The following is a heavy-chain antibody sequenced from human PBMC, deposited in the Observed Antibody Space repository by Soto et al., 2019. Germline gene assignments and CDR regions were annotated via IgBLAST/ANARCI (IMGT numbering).Heavy chain of an antibody. CDR2: IHYSGST. CDR1: GDSISSYY. D-gene: IGHD5-18*01. CDR3: ARADTAMVPPAH. V-gene: IGHV4-59*08. J-gene: IGHJ1*01. Sequence: SETLSLTCTVSGDSISSYYWSWIRQPPGKGLEWIGYIHYSGSTNYNPSLKSRVTISVDTSKSHLSLRLSSVTAADTAVYYCARADTAMVPPAHWGQGTLVTVSS.